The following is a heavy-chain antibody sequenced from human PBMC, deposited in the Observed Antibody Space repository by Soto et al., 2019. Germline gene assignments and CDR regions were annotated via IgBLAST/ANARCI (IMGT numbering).Heavy chain of an antibody. D-gene: IGHD1-1*01. Sequence: GGSLRLSCVASGFTFGTYAIHWVRLAPGKGLQWVALISYEGSNTYYADSVKGRFTVSRDNSKNTLYLQMNSLRPEDTGVYYCARVTPGNNLYYFYGLDVWGQGTSVTVSS. V-gene: IGHV3-30-3*01. CDR1: GFTFGTYA. J-gene: IGHJ6*02. CDR2: ISYEGSNT. CDR3: ARVTPGNNLYYFYGLDV.